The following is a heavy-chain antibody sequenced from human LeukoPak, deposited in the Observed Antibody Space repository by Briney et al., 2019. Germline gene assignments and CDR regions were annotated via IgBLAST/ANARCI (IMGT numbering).Heavy chain of an antibody. Sequence: SETLSLTCTVSGGSISSGDYYWSWIRQPPGKGLEWIGNIYYSGSTYYNPSLKSRVTISVDTSKNQFSLKLSSVTAADTAVYYCARAIQLWPFDYWGQGTLVTVSS. J-gene: IGHJ4*02. CDR1: GGSISSGDYY. CDR3: ARAIQLWPFDY. CDR2: IYYSGST. D-gene: IGHD5-18*01. V-gene: IGHV4-30-4*01.